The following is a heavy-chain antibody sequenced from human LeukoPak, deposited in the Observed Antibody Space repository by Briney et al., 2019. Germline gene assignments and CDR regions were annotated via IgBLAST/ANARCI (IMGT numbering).Heavy chain of an antibody. CDR1: GGSISSYY. CDR2: IYYSGST. V-gene: IGHV4-59*01. CDR3: ARSRNYYGSGSYFIGP. D-gene: IGHD3-10*01. J-gene: IGHJ6*04. Sequence: SETLSLTCTVSGGSISSYYWSWIRQPPGKGLEWIGYIYYSGSTNYNPSLKSRVTISVDTSKNQFSLKLSSVTAADTAVYYCARSRNYYGSGSYFIGPWGKGTTVTVSS.